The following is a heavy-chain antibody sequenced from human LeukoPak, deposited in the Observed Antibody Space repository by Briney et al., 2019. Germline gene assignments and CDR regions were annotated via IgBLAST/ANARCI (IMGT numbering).Heavy chain of an antibody. J-gene: IGHJ5*02. D-gene: IGHD6-13*01. V-gene: IGHV7-4-1*02. CDR3: ARDPYTSSSWYRGRANNWFDP. CDR1: GYTFTTYP. Sequence: ASVKVSCKASGYTFTTYPMNWVRQSPGQGVEWMGWINTNTGNPTYAQGFTGRFVFSLDTSVSTAYLQISSLKADDTAVYYCARDPYTSSSWYRGRANNWFDPWGQGTLVTVSS. CDR2: INTNTGNP.